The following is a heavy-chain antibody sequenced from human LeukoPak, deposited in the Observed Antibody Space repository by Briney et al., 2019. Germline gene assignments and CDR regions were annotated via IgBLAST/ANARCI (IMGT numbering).Heavy chain of an antibody. CDR2: VSGTGGST. CDR1: GFTFSSYG. D-gene: IGHD3-22*01. Sequence: PGRSLRLSCAASGFTFSSYGMHWVRPAPGKGLEWVSTVSGTGGSTYYADSVKGRFTISRDNSKNTLYLQMSSLRAEDTAVYYCAKDRGRYYVRTGFYWGYYFDSWGQGVLVTVST. V-gene: IGHV3-23*01. J-gene: IGHJ4*02. CDR3: AKDRGRYYVRTGFYWGYYFDS.